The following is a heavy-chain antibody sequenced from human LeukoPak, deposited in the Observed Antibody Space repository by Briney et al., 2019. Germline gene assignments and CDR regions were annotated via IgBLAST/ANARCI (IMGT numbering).Heavy chain of an antibody. CDR2: ISTDGSST. V-gene: IGHV3-74*01. J-gene: IGHJ6*03. Sequence: GGSLRLSCAASGFTLSNYWMHWVRQAPGKGLVWVSRISTDGSSTNYADSVKGRFTISRDNSKNSLYLQMNSLRAEDTALYYCAKDKGDSSSTHKLYDMDVWGKGTTVTVSS. CDR3: AKDKGDSSSTHKLYDMDV. D-gene: IGHD6-6*01. CDR1: GFTLSNYW.